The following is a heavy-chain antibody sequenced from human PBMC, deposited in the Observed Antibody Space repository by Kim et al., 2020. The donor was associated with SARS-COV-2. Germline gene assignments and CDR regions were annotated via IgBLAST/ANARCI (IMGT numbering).Heavy chain of an antibody. CDR2: NNTDTGNP. V-gene: IGHV7-4-1*02. CDR1: GYTFTMNA. D-gene: IGHD3-16*02. J-gene: IGHJ4*02. Sequence: ASVKVSCKASGYTFTMNAISWVRQAPGQGLEWMGWNNTDTGNPTYSQAFTRRFVFSVDTSVTTAYLQISSLEPEDTALYYCTGVIWGTYRYTDYWGQGTLVTVSS. CDR3: TGVIWGTYRYTDY.